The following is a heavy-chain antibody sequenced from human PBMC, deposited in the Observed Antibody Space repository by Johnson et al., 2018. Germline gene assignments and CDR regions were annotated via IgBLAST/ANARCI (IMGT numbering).Heavy chain of an antibody. CDR3: ARDFSAKRVVYNYYRDL. Sequence: QVQLQQWGAGLLKPSETLSLTCAVYGGSFSGDYWTWIRQPPGKGLEWIGEINHSGYTTYNPSLKGRVTISVDTSKNQFSLGLTSVTAADTAVYYCARDFSAKRVVYNYYRDLWGKGTTVTVSS. D-gene: IGHD4/OR15-4a*01. CDR2: INHSGYT. J-gene: IGHJ6*03. V-gene: IGHV4-34*01. CDR1: GGSFSGDY.